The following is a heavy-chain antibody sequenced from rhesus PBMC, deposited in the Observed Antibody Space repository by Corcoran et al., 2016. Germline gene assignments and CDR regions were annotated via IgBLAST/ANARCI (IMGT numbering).Heavy chain of an antibody. CDR3: AREGRQLERNFDY. J-gene: IGHJ4*01. Sequence: QVQLQESGPGLVKPSETLSLTCAVSGGSFSSYWWSRIRQPPGKGREWIGEINGNSGRTNTNPALKSRGTISKDASKNQFSLKLSSVTAADTAVYYCAREGRQLERNFDYWGQGVLVTVSS. CDR1: GGSFSSYW. CDR2: INGNSGRT. V-gene: IGHV4-80*01. D-gene: IGHD6-25*01.